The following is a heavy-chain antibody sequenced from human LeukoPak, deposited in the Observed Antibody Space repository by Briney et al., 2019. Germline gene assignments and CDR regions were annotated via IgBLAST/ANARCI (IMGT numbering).Heavy chain of an antibody. CDR3: AKLTVVDTEIDY. D-gene: IGHD5-18*01. Sequence: GGSLRLSCAASGFTFSSYGMHWVRQAPGKGLEWVAFIRYDGSNKYYADSVKGRFTISRDNSKNTLYLQVNSLRAEDTAVYYCAKLTVVDTEIDYWGQGTLVTVSS. CDR2: IRYDGSNK. V-gene: IGHV3-30*02. J-gene: IGHJ4*02. CDR1: GFTFSSYG.